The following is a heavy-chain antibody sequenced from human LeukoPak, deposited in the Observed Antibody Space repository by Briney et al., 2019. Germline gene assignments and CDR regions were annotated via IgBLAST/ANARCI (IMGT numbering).Heavy chain of an antibody. CDR2: RNQDGSEK. CDR1: GFTFSSYW. D-gene: IGHD4-11*01. CDR3: ARGYGNYGY. V-gene: IGHV3-7*01. Sequence: GGSLTLSCAASGFTFSSYWMSWVRQAPGKGLEGVANRNQDGSEKYYVDSLKGRFTISRDNAKNSLYLKMNSLRAEDTAVYYCARGYGNYGYWGQGTLVTVSS. J-gene: IGHJ4*02.